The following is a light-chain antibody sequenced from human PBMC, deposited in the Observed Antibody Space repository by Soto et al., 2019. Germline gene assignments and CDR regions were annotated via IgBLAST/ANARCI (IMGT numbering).Light chain of an antibody. CDR3: QKYGSSPRT. Sequence: DIQITQSPSSVSASVGDRVTITCRASQSISSWLAWYQQKTGKAPKLLIYEASSLESGVPSRFSGSGSGTEFTLTISRLETEELAVYYCQKYGSSPRTFGQGTKGEIK. J-gene: IGKJ1*01. V-gene: IGKV1-5*01. CDR1: QSISSW. CDR2: EAS.